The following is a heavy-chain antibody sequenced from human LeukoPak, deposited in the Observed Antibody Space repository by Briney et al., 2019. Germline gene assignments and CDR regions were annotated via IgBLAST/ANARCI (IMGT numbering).Heavy chain of an antibody. Sequence: GGSLRLSCAASGFTVSSNYMSWVRQAPGKGLEWVSVIYSGGSTYYADSVEGRFTISRDNSKNTLYLQMNSLRAEDTAVYYCAKSGAAGTSGWNWFDPWGQGTLVTVSS. CDR1: GFTVSSNY. V-gene: IGHV3-53*05. CDR2: IYSGGST. D-gene: IGHD6-13*01. CDR3: AKSGAAGTSGWNWFDP. J-gene: IGHJ5*02.